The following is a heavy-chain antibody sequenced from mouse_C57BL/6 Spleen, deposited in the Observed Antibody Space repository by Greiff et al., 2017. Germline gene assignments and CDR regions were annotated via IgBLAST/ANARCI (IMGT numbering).Heavy chain of an antibody. CDR3: ARGTAWFAY. J-gene: IGHJ3*01. Sequence: VQLEESGPELVKPGASVKIPCKASGYTFTDSNMDWVKQSHGKSLEWIGDINPNNGGTIYNQKIKGKATLTVDKSSSTAYMDLRSLTSEDTAVYYWARGTAWFAYWGQGTLVTVSA. CDR2: INPNNGGT. D-gene: IGHD3-3*01. V-gene: IGHV1-18*01. CDR1: GYTFTDSN.